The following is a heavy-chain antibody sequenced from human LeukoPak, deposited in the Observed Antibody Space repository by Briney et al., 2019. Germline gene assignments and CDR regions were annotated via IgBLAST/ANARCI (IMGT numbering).Heavy chain of an antibody. Sequence: GGSLRLSCAASGFTFSHYWMSWVRQAPGKGLEWVANIKQDGSEKNYVDSVKGRFTISSDNAKNSLYLQMNILRAEDTAVYYCARDLYASGSYDYWGQGTLVTVSS. D-gene: IGHD3-10*01. CDR1: GFTFSHYW. CDR3: ARDLYASGSYDY. J-gene: IGHJ4*02. CDR2: IKQDGSEK. V-gene: IGHV3-7*04.